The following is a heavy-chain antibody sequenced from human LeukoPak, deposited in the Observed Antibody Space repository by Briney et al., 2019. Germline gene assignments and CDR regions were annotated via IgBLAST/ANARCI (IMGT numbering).Heavy chain of an antibody. CDR2: IYSGGST. D-gene: IGHD3/OR15-3a*01. CDR1: GFTFSINY. CDR3: AKELLYPDWGFDI. J-gene: IGHJ3*02. Sequence: GGSLRLSCAASGFTFSINYMNWVRQAPGKGLEWVAVIYSGGSTDYADSVKGRFTISRDNSKKTVYLQMNTLRAEDTAVYYCAKELLYPDWGFDIWGQGTMVTVSS. V-gene: IGHV3-66*01.